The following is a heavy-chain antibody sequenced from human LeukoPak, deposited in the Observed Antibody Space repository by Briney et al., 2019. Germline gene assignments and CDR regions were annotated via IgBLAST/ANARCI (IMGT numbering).Heavy chain of an antibody. V-gene: IGHV1-18*01. J-gene: IGHJ2*01. D-gene: IGHD6-13*01. CDR1: GYTFTSYG. CDR2: ISAYNGNT. Sequence: VASVKVSCKASGYTFTSYGVSWVRQAPGQGLEWMGWISAYNGNTNYAQQFQDRLTMTTDTFTSTAYMDLRSLRSDDTAVYYCGRGRDGYSSSPTYWFFDLWGRGTLVTVSS. CDR3: GRGRDGYSSSPTYWFFDL.